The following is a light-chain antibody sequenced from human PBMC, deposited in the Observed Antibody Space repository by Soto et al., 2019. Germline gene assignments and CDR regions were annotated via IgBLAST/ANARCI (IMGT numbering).Light chain of an antibody. CDR2: DAS. CDR3: QQRSNWP. CDR1: QSVSTY. Sequence: EIVLTQSPATLSLSPGERATLSCRASQSVSTYLAWYQQKPGQPPRLLIYDASNRATGIPARFSGSGSGTDFTLTISSLEPEDFAVYYCQQRSNWPLGGGTKVEIK. J-gene: IGKJ4*01. V-gene: IGKV3-11*01.